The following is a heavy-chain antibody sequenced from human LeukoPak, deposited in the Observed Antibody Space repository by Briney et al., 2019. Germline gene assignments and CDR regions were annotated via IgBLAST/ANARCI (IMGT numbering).Heavy chain of an antibody. V-gene: IGHV3-11*01. Sequence: PGGSLRLSCAASGFTFSDYYMSWIRQAPGKGLEWVSYISSSGRTTYYADSVKGRFTISRDNAKNSLFLQMNSLRAEDTAIYYCPRYGDYPNWFDPWGQGTLVTVSS. J-gene: IGHJ5*02. D-gene: IGHD4-17*01. CDR3: PRYGDYPNWFDP. CDR2: ISSSGRTT. CDR1: GFTFSDYY.